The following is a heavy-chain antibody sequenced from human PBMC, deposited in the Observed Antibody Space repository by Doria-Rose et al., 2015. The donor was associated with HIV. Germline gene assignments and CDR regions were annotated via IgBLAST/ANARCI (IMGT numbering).Heavy chain of an antibody. CDR3: ARIKSSRWYHKYYFDF. D-gene: IGHD6-13*01. J-gene: IGHJ4*02. CDR2: IFSDDER. Sequence: ESGPVLVKPTETLTLTCTVSGVSLSSPGMGVSWIRQPPGKALEWLANIFSDDERSYKTSLKSRLTISRGTSKSQVVLTMTDMDPVDTATYYCARIKSSRWYHKYYFDFWGQGTLVIGSA. V-gene: IGHV2-26*01. CDR1: GVSLSSPGMG.